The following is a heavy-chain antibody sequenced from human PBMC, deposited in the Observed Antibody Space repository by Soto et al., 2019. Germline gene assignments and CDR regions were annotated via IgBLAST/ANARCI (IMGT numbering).Heavy chain of an antibody. D-gene: IGHD3-22*01. J-gene: IGHJ5*02. CDR3: ARIFICDSSGTLGFDP. CDR1: GFTFSSYR. Sequence: PGGSLRLSCAASGFTFSSYRMNWVRQAPGKGLDWVSSISSSSSYIYYADSVKGRFTISRDNAKNSLYLQMNSLRAEDTAVNYCARIFICDSSGTLGFDPWGQGTLVTVSS. CDR2: ISSSSSYI. V-gene: IGHV3-21*01.